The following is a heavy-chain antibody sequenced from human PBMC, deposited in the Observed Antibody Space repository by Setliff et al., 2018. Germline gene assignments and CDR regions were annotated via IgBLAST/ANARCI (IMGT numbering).Heavy chain of an antibody. D-gene: IGHD3-3*01. V-gene: IGHV1-18*03. CDR1: GYTFTSYG. CDR2: ISAYNGNT. CDR3: ARVRSPALLAITNNWFDP. J-gene: IGHJ5*02. Sequence: ASVKVSCKASGYTFTSYGISWVRQAPGQGLEWMGWISAYNGNTNYAQNLQGRVTMTTDTSTSTAYMERRSLTSDDMAVYYCARVRSPALLAITNNWFDPWGQGTLVTVSS.